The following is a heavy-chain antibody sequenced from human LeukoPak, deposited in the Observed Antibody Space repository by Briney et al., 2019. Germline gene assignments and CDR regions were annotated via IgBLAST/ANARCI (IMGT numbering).Heavy chain of an antibody. J-gene: IGHJ4*02. CDR3: TRGAGWLIDY. Sequence: SETLSLTCTVSDDSISDCCRGWIRQPPGKGLEWIGYFHNSGTSTYNPSLKSRVTISADTSKNQFSLKLNSLTTADTAVYYCTRGAGWLIDYWGQGILVTVSS. D-gene: IGHD3-16*01. CDR1: DDSISDCC. V-gene: IGHV4-59*01. CDR2: FHNSGTS.